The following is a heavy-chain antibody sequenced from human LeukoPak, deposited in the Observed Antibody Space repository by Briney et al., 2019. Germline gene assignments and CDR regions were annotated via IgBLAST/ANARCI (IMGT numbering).Heavy chain of an antibody. V-gene: IGHV3-30-3*01. J-gene: IGHJ4*02. CDR1: GFTFSSYA. CDR2: ISYDGSNK. D-gene: IGHD3-10*01. Sequence: GGSLRLSCAASGFTFSSYAMHWVRQAPGKGLEWVAVISYDGSNKYYADSVKGRFTISRDNSKNTLYLQMNSLRAEDTAVYYCARDPPYGSGSYYNDLSVDYWGLGTLVTVSS. CDR3: ARDPPYGSGSYYNDLSVDY.